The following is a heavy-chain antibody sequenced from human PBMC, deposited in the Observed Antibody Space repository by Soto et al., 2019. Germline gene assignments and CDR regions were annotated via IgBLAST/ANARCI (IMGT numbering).Heavy chain of an antibody. CDR2: ISSGGSYR. J-gene: IGHJ4*02. Sequence: GGSLRLSCAASGFNFGYYTMNWVRQAPGEGLQWVSSISSGGSYRFYAESVKGRFTISRDNAKNSLNLQMNTLGVDDTGFYYCARGPEGCSAGNCFPEYWGQGSLVTVSS. CDR3: ARGPEGCSAGNCFPEY. D-gene: IGHD2-15*01. CDR1: GFNFGYYT. V-gene: IGHV3-21*01.